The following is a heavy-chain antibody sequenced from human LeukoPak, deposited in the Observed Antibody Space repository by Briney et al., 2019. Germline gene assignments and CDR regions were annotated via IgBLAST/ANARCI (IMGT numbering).Heavy chain of an antibody. CDR3: AGGRHEVSMIVVVMTAVSYYLDV. J-gene: IGHJ6*03. Sequence: SETLSLTCAVYGGPFSGYYWTWIRQAPGKGLEWIGEINPSGRISYKSSLKSRLTILVDASKKLFSLNLRSLTAADTAVYYCAGGRHEVSMIVVVMTAVSYYLDVWGKGTTVTVS. V-gene: IGHV4-34*01. CDR1: GGPFSGYY. CDR2: INPSGRI. D-gene: IGHD3-22*01.